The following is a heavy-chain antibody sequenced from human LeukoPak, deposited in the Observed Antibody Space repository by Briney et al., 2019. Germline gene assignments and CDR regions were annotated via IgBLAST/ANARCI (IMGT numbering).Heavy chain of an antibody. D-gene: IGHD6-19*01. CDR3: AKDSGQWLVNGMDV. V-gene: IGHV3-30*18. J-gene: IGHJ6*02. CDR1: GFTFSSYG. Sequence: GGSLRLSCAASGFTFSSYGMHWVRQAPGKGLEWVAGISYVGSNKDYADSEKGRFTISRDNSKNTLYLQMNSLRAEDTAVYYCAKDSGQWLVNGMDVWGQGTTVTVSS. CDR2: ISYVGSNK.